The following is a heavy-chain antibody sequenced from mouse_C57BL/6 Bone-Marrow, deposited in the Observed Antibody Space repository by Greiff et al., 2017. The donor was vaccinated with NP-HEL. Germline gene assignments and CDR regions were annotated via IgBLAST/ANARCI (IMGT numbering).Heavy chain of an antibody. V-gene: IGHV1-55*01. CDR1: GYTFTSYW. D-gene: IGHD3-2*02. Sequence: QVQLQQPGAELVKPGASVKMSCKASGYTFTSYWITWVKQRPGQGLEWIGDIYPGSGSTNYIEKFKSKATLTVDTSSSTAYMQLSSLTSEDSAVYYCARRRTAQAAYYFDYWGQGTTLTVSS. CDR2: IYPGSGST. CDR3: ARRRTAQAAYYFDY. J-gene: IGHJ2*01.